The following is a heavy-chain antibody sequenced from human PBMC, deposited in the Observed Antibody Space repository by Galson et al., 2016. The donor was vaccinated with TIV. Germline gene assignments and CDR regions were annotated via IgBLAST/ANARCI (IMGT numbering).Heavy chain of an antibody. CDR1: GYIFINYY. J-gene: IGHJ4*02. D-gene: IGHD7-27*01. Sequence: SVKVSCKASGYIFINYYIHWVRQAPGQGLEWLGWFNPDSGATQYAQKFQGRVTMTRDTSISTAYMELRRLISDDTAVYYCARVNWARAFDYWGPGTQVTVSS. CDR3: ARVNWARAFDY. V-gene: IGHV1-2*02. CDR2: FNPDSGAT.